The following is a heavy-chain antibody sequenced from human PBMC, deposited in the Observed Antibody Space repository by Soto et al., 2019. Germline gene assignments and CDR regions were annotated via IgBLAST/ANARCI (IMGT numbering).Heavy chain of an antibody. CDR2: IYPGNSDT. CDR3: ARHDNYAY. Sequence: PGESLKISCNGSGYSFTNYCIAWVRQMPGKGLEYMGIIYPGNSDTKYSPSFEGQVTISADKSISTAYLQWSSLKASDTAMYYCARHDNYAYWGQGTLVTVSS. J-gene: IGHJ4*02. D-gene: IGHD4-4*01. CDR1: GYSFTNYC. V-gene: IGHV5-51*01.